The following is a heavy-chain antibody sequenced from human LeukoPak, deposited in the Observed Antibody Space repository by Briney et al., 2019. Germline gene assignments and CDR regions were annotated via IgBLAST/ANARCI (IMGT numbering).Heavy chain of an antibody. D-gene: IGHD3-9*01. J-gene: IGHJ1*01. Sequence: SETLSLTCAIYSGSFSGYYWSWIRQPPGKGLKSIGEINHSGSTNYNPSLKSRLTISLDTSKNQFSLKLSSVAAADTAVYYCARGRAYFDWGQGTLVTVSS. CDR3: ARGRAYFD. CDR2: INHSGST. CDR1: SGSFSGYY. V-gene: IGHV4-34*01.